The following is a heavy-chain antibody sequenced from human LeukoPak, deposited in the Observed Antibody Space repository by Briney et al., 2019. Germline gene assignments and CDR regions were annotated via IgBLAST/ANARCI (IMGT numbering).Heavy chain of an antibody. D-gene: IGHD3-10*02. CDR2: ISSSGSTI. V-gene: IGHV3-48*04. CDR3: AELGITMIGGV. Sequence: PGGSLRLSCAASGFTFRSYWMSWVRQAPGEGLEWVSYISSSGSTIYYADSVKGRFTISRDNAKNSLYLQMNSLRAEDTAVYYCAELGITMIGGVWGKGTTVTISS. J-gene: IGHJ6*04. CDR1: GFTFRSYW.